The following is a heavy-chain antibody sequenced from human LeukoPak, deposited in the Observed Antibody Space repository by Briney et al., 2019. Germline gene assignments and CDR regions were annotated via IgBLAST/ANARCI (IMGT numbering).Heavy chain of an antibody. CDR2: IIPILGIA. CDR1: GGTFSSYT. CDR3: ARGGPYYDSTNNWFDP. Sequence: ASVKVSCKASGGTFSSYTISWVRQAPGQGLESMGRIIPILGIANYAQKFQGRVTITADKSTSTAYMELSSLRSEDTAVYYCARGGPYYDSTNNWFDPWGQGTLVTVSS. V-gene: IGHV1-69*02. D-gene: IGHD3-22*01. J-gene: IGHJ5*02.